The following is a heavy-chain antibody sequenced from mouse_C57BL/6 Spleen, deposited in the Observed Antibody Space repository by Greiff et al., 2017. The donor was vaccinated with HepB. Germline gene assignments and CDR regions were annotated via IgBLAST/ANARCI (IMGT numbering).Heavy chain of an antibody. D-gene: IGHD1-1*01. CDR3: ERGRYYYGSPWYFDV. CDR1: GYTFTSYG. V-gene: IGHV1-81*01. J-gene: IGHJ1*03. CDR2: IYPRSGNT. Sequence: LVESGAELARPGASVKLSCKASGYTFTSYGISWVKQRTGQGLEWIGEIYPRSGNTYYNEKFKGKATLTADKSSSIAYMELRSLTSEDSAVYFCERGRYYYGSPWYFDVWGTGTTVTVSS.